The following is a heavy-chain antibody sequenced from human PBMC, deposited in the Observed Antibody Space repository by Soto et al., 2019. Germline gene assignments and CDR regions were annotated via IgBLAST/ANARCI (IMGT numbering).Heavy chain of an antibody. V-gene: IGHV3-21*01. CDR1: GFTFSSYS. CDR3: ARDPVPTLLWFGELFRPYGMDV. J-gene: IGHJ6*02. CDR2: ISSSSSYI. D-gene: IGHD3-10*01. Sequence: PGGSLRLSCAASGFTFSSYSMNWVRQAPGKGLEWVSSISSSSSYIYYADSVKGRFTISRGNAKNSLYLQMNSLRAEDTAVYYCARDPVPTLLWFGELFRPYGMDVWGQGTTVTVSS.